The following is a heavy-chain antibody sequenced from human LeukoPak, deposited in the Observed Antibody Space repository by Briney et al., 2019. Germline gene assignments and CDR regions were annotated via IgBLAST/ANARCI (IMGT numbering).Heavy chain of an antibody. CDR2: INPSGGST. V-gene: IGHV1-46*01. J-gene: IGHJ4*02. Sequence: GSSVKVSCKASGYTFTSYYMHWVRQAPGQGLEWMGIINPSGGSTSYAQKFQGRVTMTRDTSTSTVYMELSSLRSEDTAVYYCARDRSPMPYGDYRYYFDYWGQGTLVTVSS. D-gene: IGHD4-17*01. CDR3: ARDRSPMPYGDYRYYFDY. CDR1: GYTFTSYY.